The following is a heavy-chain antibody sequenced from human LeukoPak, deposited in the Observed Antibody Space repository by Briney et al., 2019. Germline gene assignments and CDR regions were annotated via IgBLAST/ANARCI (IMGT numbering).Heavy chain of an antibody. J-gene: IGHJ5*02. CDR3: ARDPPAVRTNTYA. D-gene: IGHD4/OR15-4a*01. Sequence: PGGSLRLSCAASGFTFSTYAMSWVRQAPGKGLEWVSAISGTGGRTYYADYVKGRFTISRDNSKNTLYLQMNSLRAEDTAVYYCARDPPAVRTNTYAWGQGTLVTVSS. CDR1: GFTFSTYA. V-gene: IGHV3-23*01. CDR2: ISGTGGRT.